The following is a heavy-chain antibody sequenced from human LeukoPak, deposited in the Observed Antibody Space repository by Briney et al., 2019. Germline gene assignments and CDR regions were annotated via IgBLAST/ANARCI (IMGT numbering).Heavy chain of an antibody. J-gene: IGHJ4*02. CDR2: ISTSNGNT. Sequence: GASVKVFCKTSGYTFTTYGISWVRQAPGQGLEWMGWISTSNGNTNYAQKLQGRVTMTTDTSTSTAFMELRSLRSDDTAVYYCARDLVQLERHLDYWGQGTLVTVSS. CDR1: GYTFTTYG. CDR3: ARDLVQLERHLDY. D-gene: IGHD1-1*01. V-gene: IGHV1-18*01.